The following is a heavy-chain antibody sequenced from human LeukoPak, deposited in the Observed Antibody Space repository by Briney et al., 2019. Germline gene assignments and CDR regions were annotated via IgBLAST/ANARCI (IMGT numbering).Heavy chain of an antibody. CDR1: GFTFSSYA. Sequence: SGGSLRLSCAASGFTFSSYAMSWVRQAPGKGLEWVSAISGSGGSTYYADSVKGRFTISRDNSKNTLYLQMNSLRAEDTAVYYCAKDLEPFSVVVPAALDYWGQGTLVTVSS. CDR3: AKDLEPFSVVVPAALDY. CDR2: ISGSGGST. V-gene: IGHV3-23*01. D-gene: IGHD2-2*01. J-gene: IGHJ4*02.